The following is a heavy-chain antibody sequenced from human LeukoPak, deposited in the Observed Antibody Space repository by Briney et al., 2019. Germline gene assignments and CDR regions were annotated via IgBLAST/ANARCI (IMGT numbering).Heavy chain of an antibody. V-gene: IGHV4-59*01. CDR2: IYYSGST. CDR1: GGSFSGYY. J-gene: IGHJ4*02. Sequence: PSETLSLTCAVYGGSFSGYYWSWIRQPPGKGLEWIGYIYYSGSTNYNPSLKSRVTISVDTSKNQFSLKLSSVTAADTAVYYCARRRYHDYWGQGTLVTVSS. CDR3: ARRRYHDY. D-gene: IGHD3-9*01.